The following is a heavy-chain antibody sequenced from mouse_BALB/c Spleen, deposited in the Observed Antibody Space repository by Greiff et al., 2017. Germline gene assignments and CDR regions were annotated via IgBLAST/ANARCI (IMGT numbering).Heavy chain of an antibody. Sequence: DVMLVESGGGLVKPGGSLKLSCAASGFTFSDYYMYWVRQTPEKRLEWVATISDGGSYTYYPDSVKGRFTISRDNAKNNLYLQMSSLKSEDTSMYYCAREGFYGSSPHWYFDVWGAGTTVTVSS. J-gene: IGHJ1*01. CDR2: ISDGGSYT. CDR1: GFTFSDYY. V-gene: IGHV5-4*02. D-gene: IGHD1-1*01. CDR3: AREGFYGSSPHWYFDV.